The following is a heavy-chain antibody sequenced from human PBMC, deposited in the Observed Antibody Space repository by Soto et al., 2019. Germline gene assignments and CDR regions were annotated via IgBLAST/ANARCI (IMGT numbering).Heavy chain of an antibody. J-gene: IGHJ6*02. CDR3: ARDQASSLPHYYYYYGMDV. Sequence: SQTLSLTCAISGDSVSSNSAAWNWIRQSPPRGLEWLGRTYYRSKWYNDYAVSVKSRITINPDTSKNQFSLQLNSVTPEDTAVYYCARDQASSLPHYYYYYGMDVWGQGTTVTVSS. D-gene: IGHD6-13*01. CDR1: GDSVSSNSAA. V-gene: IGHV6-1*01. CDR2: TYYRSKWYN.